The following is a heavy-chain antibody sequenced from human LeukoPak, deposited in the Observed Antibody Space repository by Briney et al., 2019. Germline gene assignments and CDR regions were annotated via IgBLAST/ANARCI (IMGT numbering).Heavy chain of an antibody. CDR2: IYYSGST. D-gene: IGHD5-18*01. V-gene: IGHV4-59*01. J-gene: IGHJ3*02. CDR3: ASGRGLYSCYAFHI. Sequence: PSETLSLTCTVSGGSISSYYWSWIRQPPGKGLEWIGYIYYSGSTNYNPSLKSRVTISVDTSKNQFSLKLSSVTAADTAVYYCASGRGLYSCYAFHIWGQGTMVTVSS. CDR1: GGSISSYY.